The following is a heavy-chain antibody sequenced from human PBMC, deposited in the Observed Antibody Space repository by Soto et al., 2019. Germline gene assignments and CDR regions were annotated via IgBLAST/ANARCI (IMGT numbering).Heavy chain of an antibody. V-gene: IGHV1-69*13. CDR1: GGTFSSYA. Sequence: SVKVSCKASGGTFSSYAISWVRQAPGQGLEWMGGIIPIFGTANYAQKFQGRVTITADESTSTAYMELSSLRSEDTAVYYCATQPSRGYHYYDYWGQGTLVTVCS. J-gene: IGHJ4*02. CDR3: ATQPSRGYHYYDY. CDR2: IIPIFGTA. D-gene: IGHD3-22*01.